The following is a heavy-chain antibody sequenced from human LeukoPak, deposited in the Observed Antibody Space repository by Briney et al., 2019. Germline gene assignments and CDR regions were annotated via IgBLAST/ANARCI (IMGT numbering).Heavy chain of an antibody. D-gene: IGHD3-10*01. J-gene: IGHJ5*02. CDR3: ARARAPLLWFGEFQP. CDR2: FFHSGGIT. CDR1: GYSISSGYF. V-gene: IGHV4-38-2*02. Sequence: PSETLSLTCTVSGYSISSGYFWGWIRQPPGKGLEWIGTFFHSGGITHYNPSLKSRVTISVDTSKNQFSLKLSSVTAADTAVYYCARARAPLLWFGEFQPWGQGTLVTVSS.